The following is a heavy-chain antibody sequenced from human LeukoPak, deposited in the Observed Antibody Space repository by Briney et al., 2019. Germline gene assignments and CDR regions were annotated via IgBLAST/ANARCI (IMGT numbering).Heavy chain of an antibody. CDR3: ASRRGYCTNGVCYLDY. CDR2: ISAYNGNT. CDR1: GYTFTSYG. J-gene: IGHJ4*02. V-gene: IGHV1-18*01. Sequence: GASVKVSCKASGYTFTSYGISWERQAPGQGLEWMGWISAYNGNTNYAQKLQGRVTMTTDTSTSTAYMELRSLRSDDTAVYYCASRRGYCTNGVCYLDYWGQGTLVTVPS. D-gene: IGHD2-8*01.